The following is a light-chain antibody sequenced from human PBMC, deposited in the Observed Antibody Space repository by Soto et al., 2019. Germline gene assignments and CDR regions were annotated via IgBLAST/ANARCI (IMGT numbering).Light chain of an antibody. V-gene: IGKV1-6*01. CDR1: QDIRSD. CDR3: LQGYSYPLT. CDR2: ASS. Sequence: AIQMTQFPSSLSASVGDRVTITCRASQDIRSDLGWYQQRPGKAPKLLIYASSSLQSGVPSRFSGSGSGTDFTLTVSSLQPDDFATYYCLQGYSYPLTFGGGTKVDIK. J-gene: IGKJ4*01.